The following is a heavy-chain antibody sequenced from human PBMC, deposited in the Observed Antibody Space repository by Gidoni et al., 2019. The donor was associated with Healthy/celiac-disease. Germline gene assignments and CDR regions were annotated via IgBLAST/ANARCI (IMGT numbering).Heavy chain of an antibody. CDR1: GFTFSRYA. CDR2: ISGSGGST. Sequence: EVQLLESGGGLVQPGGSLRRSCAASGFTFSRYAMSWVRQAPGKGLEWVSAISGSGGSTYYADSVKGRFTISRDNSKNTLYLQMNSLRAEDTAVYYCAKVYTMIVVVDAFDIWGQGTMVTVSS. D-gene: IGHD3-22*01. V-gene: IGHV3-23*01. CDR3: AKVYTMIVVVDAFDI. J-gene: IGHJ3*02.